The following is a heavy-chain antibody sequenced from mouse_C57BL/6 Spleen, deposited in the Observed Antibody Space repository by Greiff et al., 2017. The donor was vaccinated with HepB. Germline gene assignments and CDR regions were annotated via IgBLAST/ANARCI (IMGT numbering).Heavy chain of an antibody. D-gene: IGHD2-4*01. CDR1: GYTFTSYW. CDR3: ARSDDYDGIWYAMDY. V-gene: IGHV1-61*01. J-gene: IGHJ4*01. CDR2: IYPSDSET. Sequence: QVQLQQSGAELVRPGSSVKLSCKASGYTFTSYWMDWVKQRPGQGLEWIGNIYPSDSETHYTQKFKDKATLTVDKSSSTAYMPLSSLTSEDSAVYYCARSDDYDGIWYAMDYWGQGTSVTVSS.